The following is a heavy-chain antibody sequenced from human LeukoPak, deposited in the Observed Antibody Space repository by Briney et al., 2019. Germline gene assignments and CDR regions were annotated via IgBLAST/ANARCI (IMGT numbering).Heavy chain of an antibody. CDR1: GFTFSSYS. V-gene: IGHV3-48*01. Sequence: PGGSLRLSCAASGFTFSSYSMNWVRQAPGKGLEWVSYISSSSSTIYYADSVKGRFTISRDNAKNSLYLQMNSLRAEDTAVYYCAKAAATALSELDFDYWGQGTLVTVSS. CDR2: ISSSSSTI. J-gene: IGHJ4*02. D-gene: IGHD6-25*01. CDR3: AKAAATALSELDFDY.